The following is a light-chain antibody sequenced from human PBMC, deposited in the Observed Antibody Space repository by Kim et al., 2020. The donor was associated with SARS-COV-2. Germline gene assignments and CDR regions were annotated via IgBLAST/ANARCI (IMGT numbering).Light chain of an antibody. CDR2: WAS. J-gene: IGKJ2*01. Sequence: DIVMTQSPASLAVSLGERATINCKSSQRILFSSNNNDLLAWYQQKPGQPPKVLIFWASTLASGVPDRFSASGSGTEFTLTINNLQPEDVAVYYCLQYFITPYTFGQGTKLEI. CDR3: LQYFITPYT. CDR1: QRILFSSNNNDL. V-gene: IGKV4-1*01.